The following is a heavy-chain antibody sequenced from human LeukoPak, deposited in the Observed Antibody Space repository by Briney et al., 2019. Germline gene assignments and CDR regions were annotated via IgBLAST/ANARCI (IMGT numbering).Heavy chain of an antibody. J-gene: IGHJ5*02. V-gene: IGHV4-39*01. CDR1: GGSISSSSYY. D-gene: IGHD4-17*01. CDR3: ARLDPVTRFIAWFDP. Sequence: SETLSLTCTVSGGSISSSSYYWGWIRQPPGKGLEWIGGIYYSGSTYYNPSLKSRVTISVDTSKNQFSLKLSSVTAADTAVYYCARLDPVTRFIAWFDPWGQGTLVTVSS. CDR2: IYYSGST.